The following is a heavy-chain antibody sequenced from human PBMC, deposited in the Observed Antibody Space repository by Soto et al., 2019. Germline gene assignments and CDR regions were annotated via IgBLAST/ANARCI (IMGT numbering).Heavy chain of an antibody. J-gene: IGHJ6*02. CDR3: ARRYCSSTSCYMFYYYGMDV. D-gene: IGHD2-2*02. CDR2: ISAYNGNT. CDR1: GYTFTSYG. Sequence: QVQLVQSGAEVKKPGASVKVSCKASGYTFTSYGISWVRQAPGQGLEWMGWISAYNGNTNYAQKLQGRVTMTTDTSTSTADMERRSLRADDTAVYYCARRYCSSTSCYMFYYYGMDVWGQGTTVTVSS. V-gene: IGHV1-18*01.